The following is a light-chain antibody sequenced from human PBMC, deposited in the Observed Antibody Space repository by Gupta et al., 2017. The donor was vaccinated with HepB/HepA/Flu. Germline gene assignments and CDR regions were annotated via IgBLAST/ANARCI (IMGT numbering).Light chain of an antibody. J-gene: IGKJ4*01. Sequence: IVMTQSPATLSVSPGEGATLSCRASQSVSVNLAWYQQKPGQAPRLLIYGASTRPTGIPARFSGSGSGTEFTLTITSRQSEDFAVYYCQQYNIWPLTFGEGPGWRSN. CDR3: QQYNIWPLT. CDR2: GAS. V-gene: IGKV3-15*01. CDR1: QSVSVN.